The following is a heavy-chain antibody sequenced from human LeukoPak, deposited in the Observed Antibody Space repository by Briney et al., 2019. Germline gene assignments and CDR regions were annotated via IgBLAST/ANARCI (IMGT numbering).Heavy chain of an antibody. CDR3: ARDSRLTQGDY. Sequence: SETLSLTCTVSGGSISSSSYYWGWIRQPPGKGLEWIGSIYYSGSTYYNPSLKSRVTISVDTSKNQFSLKLSSVTAADTAVYYCARDSRLTQGDYWGQGTLVTVSS. J-gene: IGHJ4*02. CDR2: IYYSGST. D-gene: IGHD5-12*01. V-gene: IGHV4-39*07. CDR1: GGSISSSSYY.